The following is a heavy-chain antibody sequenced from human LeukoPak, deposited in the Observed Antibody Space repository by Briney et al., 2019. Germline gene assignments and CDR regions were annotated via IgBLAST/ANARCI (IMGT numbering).Heavy chain of an antibody. J-gene: IGHJ4*02. D-gene: IGHD6-6*01. V-gene: IGHV4-30-4*08. Sequence: PSQTLSLTCTVSGVSISSGDYYWSWIRQPPGKGLEWIGYIYYSGSTYYNPSLKSRITISVDTSKNQFSLKLSSVTAADTAVYYCARGGAARPNYFDYWGQGTLVTVSS. CDR3: ARGGAARPNYFDY. CDR1: GVSISSGDYY. CDR2: IYYSGST.